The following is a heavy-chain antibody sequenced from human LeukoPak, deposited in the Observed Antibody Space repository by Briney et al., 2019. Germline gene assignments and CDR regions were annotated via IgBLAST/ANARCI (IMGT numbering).Heavy chain of an antibody. D-gene: IGHD1-26*01. V-gene: IGHV4-38-2*01. CDR3: ARAIYGGTYSYSHTYFDS. Sequence: PGGSLRLSCAASGFTFSSYAMSWVRQPPGKGLEWIASIFYSGSTYYNPSLKSRLTISVDTSKNQFSLKLSSLTAADTAVYYCARAIYGGTYSYSHTYFDSWGQGTLVTVSS. CDR2: IFYSGST. CDR1: GFTFSSYA. J-gene: IGHJ4*02.